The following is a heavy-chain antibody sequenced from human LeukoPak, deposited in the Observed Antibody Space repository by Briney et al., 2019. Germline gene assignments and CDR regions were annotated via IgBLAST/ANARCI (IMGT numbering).Heavy chain of an antibody. CDR1: GFTFSGYW. J-gene: IGHJ4*02. V-gene: IGHV3-74*03. CDR2: TNPDGSTT. CDR3: AREAPRGGRYYFDY. Sequence: GGSLRLSCAASGFTFSGYWMHWARQAPGKGLVWVSRTNPDGSTTTYADSVKGRFTISRDNAKNTLYLQMNSLRAEDTALYYCAREAPRGGRYYFDYWGQGGLVTVSS. D-gene: IGHD3-10*01.